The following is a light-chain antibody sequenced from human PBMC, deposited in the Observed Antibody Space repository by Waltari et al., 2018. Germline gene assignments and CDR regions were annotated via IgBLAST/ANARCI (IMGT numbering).Light chain of an antibody. Sequence: EIVLTQSPGALSLSPGERATPSCRASQSVRRSFLAWYQQRPGQAPRLLVYGVSGRATGIPDRFSASGSGTDFTLSISRLEPEDSAVYYCQQYDSSPTFGQGTKVEIK. CDR3: QQYDSSPT. CDR2: GVS. CDR1: QSVRRSF. V-gene: IGKV3-20*01. J-gene: IGKJ1*01.